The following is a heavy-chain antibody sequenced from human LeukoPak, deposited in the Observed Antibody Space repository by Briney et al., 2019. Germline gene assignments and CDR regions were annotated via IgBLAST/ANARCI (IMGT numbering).Heavy chain of an antibody. CDR3: AILHPLGWYDC. Sequence: SETLSLICTVSGGSISSSSYYWGWIRQPPGKGLEWIGSIYYSGSTYYNPSLKSRVTISVDTSKNQFSLKLSSVTAADTAVYYCAILHPLGWYDCWGQGTLVTVSS. CDR2: IYYSGST. CDR1: GGSISSSSYY. V-gene: IGHV4-39*01. J-gene: IGHJ5*01.